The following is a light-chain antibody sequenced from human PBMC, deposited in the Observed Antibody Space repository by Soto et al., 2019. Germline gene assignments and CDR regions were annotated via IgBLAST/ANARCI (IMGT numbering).Light chain of an antibody. V-gene: IGKV3D-15*01. J-gene: IGKJ2*01. Sequence: EIVMTQSPATLSVSPGERATLSCRASQSVGSNLAWYQQKPGQAPSLLISGASTRATGIPARFSGSGSGTEFTLTFSSLQSEDFAVYYCQKYIDWPETFGQGTKGDIK. CDR1: QSVGSN. CDR2: GAS. CDR3: QKYIDWPET.